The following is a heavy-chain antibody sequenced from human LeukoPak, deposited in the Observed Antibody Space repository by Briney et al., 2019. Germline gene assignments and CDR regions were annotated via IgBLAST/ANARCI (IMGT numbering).Heavy chain of an antibody. Sequence: SETLSLTCAVYGGSFSGYYWSWIRQPPGKGLEWIGYIYYSGSTNYNPSLESRVTISVDTSKNQFSLKLRSVTAADTAVYYCARTDGIVATNYFDYWGQGTLVTVSS. J-gene: IGHJ4*02. CDR2: IYYSGST. CDR3: ARTDGIVATNYFDY. D-gene: IGHD5-12*01. V-gene: IGHV4-59*01. CDR1: GGSFSGYY.